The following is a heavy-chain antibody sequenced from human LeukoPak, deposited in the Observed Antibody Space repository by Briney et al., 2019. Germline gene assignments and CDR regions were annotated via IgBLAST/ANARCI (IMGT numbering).Heavy chain of an antibody. CDR3: ARSTLQLLAFDY. CDR1: GYTFTGYY. CDR2: INPNSGGT. Sequence: ASVNVSCKASGYTFTGYYLHWVRQAPGQGLEWMGWINPNSGGTNYAQKFQGRVTMTRDTSISTAYMELSRLRSDDTAVYYCARSTLQLLAFDYWGQGTQVTVSS. D-gene: IGHD5-18*01. V-gene: IGHV1-2*02. J-gene: IGHJ4*02.